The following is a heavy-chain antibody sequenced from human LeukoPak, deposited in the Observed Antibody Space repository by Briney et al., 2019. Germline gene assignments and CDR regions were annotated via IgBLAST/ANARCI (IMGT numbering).Heavy chain of an antibody. CDR2: IYWEDDK. V-gene: IGHV2-5*02. CDR3: AHYDYGASPNVDYFDY. Sequence: SGPTLVNPTQTLTLTCTFSGVSLSTSGVGVAWSRQPPGKALEWLSLIYWEDDKRYSPSLKSRITITKDTSKNQVVLTMTNMDPVDTATYYCAHYDYGASPNVDYFDYWGQGTLVTVSS. D-gene: IGHD4-17*01. J-gene: IGHJ4*02. CDR1: GVSLSTSGVG.